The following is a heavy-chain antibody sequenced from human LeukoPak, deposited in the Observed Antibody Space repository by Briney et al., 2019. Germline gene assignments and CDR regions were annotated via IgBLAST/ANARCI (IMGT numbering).Heavy chain of an antibody. D-gene: IGHD6-13*01. V-gene: IGHV3-30-3*01. CDR3: ASIAAAGRDC. Sequence: GGSLRLSCAASGFTFSSYAMHWVRQAPGKGLEWVAVISYDGSNKYYADSVKGRFTISRDNAKNSLYLQMNSLRAEDTAVYYCASIAAAGRDCWGQGTLVTVSS. CDR1: GFTFSSYA. J-gene: IGHJ4*02. CDR2: ISYDGSNK.